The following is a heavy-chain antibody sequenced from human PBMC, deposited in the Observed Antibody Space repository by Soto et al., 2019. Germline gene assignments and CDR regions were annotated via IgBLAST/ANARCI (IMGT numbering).Heavy chain of an antibody. V-gene: IGHV3-23*01. CDR2: ISGSGGST. Sequence: EVQLLESGGGLVQPGGSLRLSCAASGFTFSSYAMSWVRQAPGKGLEWVSAISGSGGSTYYADSVKGRFTISRDNYKNTLYLQMNSLRAEDTAVYYCAKDFGADCSSTSCYLNWFDPWGQGTLVTVSS. D-gene: IGHD2-2*01. CDR3: AKDFGADCSSTSCYLNWFDP. CDR1: GFTFSSYA. J-gene: IGHJ5*02.